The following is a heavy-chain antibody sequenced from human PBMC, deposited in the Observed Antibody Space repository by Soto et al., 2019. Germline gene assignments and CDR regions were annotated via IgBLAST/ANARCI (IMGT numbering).Heavy chain of an antibody. Sequence: QVQLVQSGAEVKKPGSSVKVSCKASGGTFSSYTISWVRQAPGQGLEWMGRIIPILGIANYAQKFQGRVTITADKSPSTAYRELSSLRSEDTAVYYCARDSGYCIGGSCQIEARIDYWGKGTLVTVSS. CDR1: GGTFSSYT. CDR3: ARDSGYCIGGSCQIEARIDY. D-gene: IGHD2-15*01. CDR2: IIPILGIA. V-gene: IGHV1-69*08. J-gene: IGHJ4*02.